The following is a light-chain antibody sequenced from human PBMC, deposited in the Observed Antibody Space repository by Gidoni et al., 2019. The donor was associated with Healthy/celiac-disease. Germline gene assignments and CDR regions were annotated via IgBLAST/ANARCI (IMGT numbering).Light chain of an antibody. CDR3: AAWDDSLNGWV. V-gene: IGLV1-36*01. Sequence: QSVPTQPPSVSDAPRQRVTISCSGSSSNIGQSAVNCYRQVPGQAPKLLIHYYGLVPSGVSDRVSVSESGTSTSLAISGLRSEDEADYYCAAWDDSLNGWVFGGGTKLTVL. CDR1: SSNIGQSA. J-gene: IGLJ3*02. CDR2: YYG.